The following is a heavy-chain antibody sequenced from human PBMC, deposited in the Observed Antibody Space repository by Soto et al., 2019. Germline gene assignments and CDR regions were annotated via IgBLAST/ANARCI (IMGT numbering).Heavy chain of an antibody. CDR3: ARHEEVRGVMTLFDP. CDR2: FYYSGST. Sequence: SETLSLTCTVSGGSISSSSYYWGWIRQPPGKGLEWIGSFYYSGSTYYNPSLKSRVTISVDTSKNQFSLKLSSVTAADTAVYYCARHEEVRGVMTLFDPWGQGTLVTVSS. D-gene: IGHD3-10*01. V-gene: IGHV4-39*01. CDR1: GGSISSSSYY. J-gene: IGHJ5*02.